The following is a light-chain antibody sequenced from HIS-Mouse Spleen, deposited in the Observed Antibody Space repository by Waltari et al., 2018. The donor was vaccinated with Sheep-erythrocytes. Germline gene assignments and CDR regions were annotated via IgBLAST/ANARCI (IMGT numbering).Light chain of an antibody. CDR2: DVS. Sequence: QSALTQPRSVAGSPGQSGTISCTVPSRDVGGYNYASWYQQHPGKAPKLMIYDVSKRPSGVPDRFSGSKSGNTASLTISGLQAEDEADYYCCSYAGSYNHVFATGTKVTVL. CDR1: SRDVGGYNY. J-gene: IGLJ1*01. V-gene: IGLV2-11*01. CDR3: CSYAGSYNHV.